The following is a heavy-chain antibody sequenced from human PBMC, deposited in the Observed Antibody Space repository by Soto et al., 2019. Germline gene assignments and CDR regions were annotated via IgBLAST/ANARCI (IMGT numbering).Heavy chain of an antibody. D-gene: IGHD6-19*01. J-gene: IGHJ3*02. CDR2: IIPIFGTA. V-gene: IGHV1-69*13. CDR1: GGTFSSYA. CDR3: ARGAVAATKAFDI. Sequence: VASVKVSCKASGGTFSSYAISWVRQAPGQGLEWMGGIIPIFGTANYAQKFQGRVTITADESTSTAYMELSSLRSEDTAVYYCARGAVAATKAFDIWGQGTMVTVSS.